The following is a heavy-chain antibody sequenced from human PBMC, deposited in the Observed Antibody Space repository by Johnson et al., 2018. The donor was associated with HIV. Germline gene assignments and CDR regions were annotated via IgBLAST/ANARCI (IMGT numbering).Heavy chain of an antibody. J-gene: IGHJ3*02. V-gene: IGHV3-53*01. CDR2: IYSGGST. CDR3: AKARGYSYGGDAFDI. D-gene: IGHD5-18*01. CDR1: GFTVSSNY. Sequence: VQLVESGGGLIQPGGSLRLSCAASGFTVSSNYMSWVRQAPGKGLEWVSVIYSGGSTYYADSVKGRFTISRDNSKNTLYLQMNSRRAEDTAVYYCAKARGYSYGGDAFDIWGQGTMVTVSS.